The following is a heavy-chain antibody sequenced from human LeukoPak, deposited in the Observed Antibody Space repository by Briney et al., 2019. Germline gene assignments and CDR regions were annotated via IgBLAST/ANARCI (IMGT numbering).Heavy chain of an antibody. CDR2: SKSDGSST. CDR3: ARDDDYDDHNTFDM. CDR1: GFTFSGHW. Sequence: GGSLRLSCAASGFTFSGHWMHWVRQVPGKGLVWVSRSKSDGSSTSYADSVTGRFTISRDNSKNTLYLEMNTLRAEDTAVYYCARDDDYDDHNTFDMWGHGTMVTVSS. J-gene: IGHJ3*02. D-gene: IGHD4-17*01. V-gene: IGHV3-74*01.